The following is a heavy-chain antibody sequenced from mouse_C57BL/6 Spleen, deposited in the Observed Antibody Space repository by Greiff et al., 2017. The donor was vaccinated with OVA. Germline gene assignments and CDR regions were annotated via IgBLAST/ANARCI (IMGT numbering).Heavy chain of an antibody. CDR2: ISSGSSTI. J-gene: IGHJ2*01. Sequence: EVNVVESGGGLVKPGGSLKLSCAASGFTFSDYGMHWVRQAPEKGLEWVAYISSGSSTIYYADTVKGRFTLSRDNAKNTLFLQRTSLRSEDTAMYYCARGDYGSSFDYWGKGTTLTVSS. CDR3: ARGDYGSSFDY. CDR1: GFTFSDYG. D-gene: IGHD1-1*01. V-gene: IGHV5-17*01.